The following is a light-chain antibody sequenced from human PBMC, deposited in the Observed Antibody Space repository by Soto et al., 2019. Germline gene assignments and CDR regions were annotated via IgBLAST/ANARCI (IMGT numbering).Light chain of an antibody. CDR2: DAS. Sequence: EIVLTQSPATLSLSPGERATLSCRASQSVSSYLAWYQQKPGQAPRLLIYDASSRATGIPARFTGSGSGTDFTLTITRLAPEEFAVYYCQQRTTWPLTFGGGTKVEIK. CDR1: QSVSSY. V-gene: IGKV3-11*01. J-gene: IGKJ4*01. CDR3: QQRTTWPLT.